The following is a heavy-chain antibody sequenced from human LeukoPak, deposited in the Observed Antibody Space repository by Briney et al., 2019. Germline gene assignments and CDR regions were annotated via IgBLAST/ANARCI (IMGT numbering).Heavy chain of an antibody. V-gene: IGHV4-39*07. D-gene: IGHD3-3*02. CDR2: ISYSGST. CDR3: ARAARRISAAHPSYFDY. Sequence: SQTLSLTCTVSGGSISSGGYFWGWIRQPPGKGLEWVGTISYSGSTYYNSSLKSRVSISIDTSKNQFSLKLTSVAAADTAVYYCARAARRISAAHPSYFDYWGQGTLVTVSS. J-gene: IGHJ4*02. CDR1: GGSISSGGYF.